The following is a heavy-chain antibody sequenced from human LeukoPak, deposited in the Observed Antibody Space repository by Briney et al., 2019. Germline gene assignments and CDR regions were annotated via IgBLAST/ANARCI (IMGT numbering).Heavy chain of an antibody. CDR3: ARDYFTSGSDGAFSYGLHV. CDR2: MNPISGNT. Sequence: ASVKVSCKAYGYSFTSYDINWMRQPSGQGLEWMGWMNPISGNTGYAQKFRGRVTMTRNTSISAAYMELRSLTSDDTAMYYCARDYFTSGSDGAFSYGLHVWGQGTTVTVSS. J-gene: IGHJ6*02. D-gene: IGHD3-10*01. CDR1: GYSFTSYD. V-gene: IGHV1-8*01.